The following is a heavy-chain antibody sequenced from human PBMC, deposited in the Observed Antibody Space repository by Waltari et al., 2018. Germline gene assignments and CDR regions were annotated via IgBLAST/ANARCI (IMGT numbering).Heavy chain of an antibody. Sequence: EVQLVQSGAEVKKPGESLKIPCKGSGYSFTSYWIGWVRPVPGKGLEWMGIIYPGDSDTRYSPSFQGQVTISADKSISTAYLQWSSLKASDTAMYYCARLEGGIVVVIAGAFDIWGQGTMVTVSS. CDR1: GYSFTSYW. CDR3: ARLEGGIVVVIAGAFDI. CDR2: IYPGDSDT. D-gene: IGHD2-21*01. V-gene: IGHV5-51*03. J-gene: IGHJ3*02.